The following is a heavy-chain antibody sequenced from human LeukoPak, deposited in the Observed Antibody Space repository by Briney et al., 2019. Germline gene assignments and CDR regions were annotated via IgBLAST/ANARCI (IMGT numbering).Heavy chain of an antibody. J-gene: IGHJ4*02. V-gene: IGHV3-23*01. CDR3: ARVGGSSIAARYFDY. CDR1: GFTFSSYA. CDR2: ITGSGGST. Sequence: GGSLRLSCAASGFTFSSYAMSWVRQGPGKGLEWVSGITGSGGSTNYADSVKGRFTISRDNSKNTLYLQMNSLRAEDTAVYYCARVGGSSIAARYFDYWGQGTLVTVSS. D-gene: IGHD6-6*01.